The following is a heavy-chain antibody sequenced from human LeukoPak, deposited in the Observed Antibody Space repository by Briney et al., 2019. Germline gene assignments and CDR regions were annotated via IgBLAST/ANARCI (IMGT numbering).Heavy chain of an antibody. CDR1: VYTFTNYG. D-gene: IGHD3-22*01. J-gene: IGHJ6*03. Sequence: ASVTVSCTPSVYTFTNYGITWVRQAPGQGLEGMGWISAYNGDTHYAQKLQGRVAMATATSTRTLYMELRSLRHDDTAVYYCARGLDLGSRGYYYFDYHYYYMDVWGKGTTVAVSS. CDR2: ISAYNGDT. CDR3: ARGLDLGSRGYYYFDYHYYYMDV. V-gene: IGHV1-18*01.